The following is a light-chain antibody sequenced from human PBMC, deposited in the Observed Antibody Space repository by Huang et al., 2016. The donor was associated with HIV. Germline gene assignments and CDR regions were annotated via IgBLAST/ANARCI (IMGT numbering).Light chain of an antibody. CDR1: PSVLDNSNNRNC. V-gene: IGKV4-1*01. CDR2: WAS. CDR3: HQYYNTPYT. Sequence: DIVMTQSPDSLAVSLGERATINCKSSPSVLDNSNNRNCLALFQQKPGQPHKLLIYWASSRESGVPDRFSGSGAGTDFTLTISSLQAENVAVYYCHQYYNTPYTFGQGTKLEIK. J-gene: IGKJ2*01.